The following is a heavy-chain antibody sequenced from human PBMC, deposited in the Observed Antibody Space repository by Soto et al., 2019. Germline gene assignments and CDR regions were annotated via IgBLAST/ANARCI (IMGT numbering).Heavy chain of an antibody. V-gene: IGHV4-31*03. Sequence: SETLSLTCSVSGGSISTSFYYWSWIRQVPGRGPEWIGHIHYSGTTHYNPSLKSRVTISLDTSKNQFSLRLSSVTAADTAMYYCARARLRAVYAFDFWGQGTMVTVSS. J-gene: IGHJ3*01. CDR3: ARARLRAVYAFDF. D-gene: IGHD4-17*01. CDR2: IHYSGTT. CDR1: GGSISTSFYY.